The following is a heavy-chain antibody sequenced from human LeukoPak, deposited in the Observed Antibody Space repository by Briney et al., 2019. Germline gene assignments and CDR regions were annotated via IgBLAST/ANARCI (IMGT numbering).Heavy chain of an antibody. J-gene: IGHJ3*02. CDR2: IKQDGSEK. V-gene: IGHV3-7*01. D-gene: IGHD3-3*01. CDR3: ARVYDFWSGYYRVDAFDI. Sequence: GGSLRLSCAASGFTFSSYWMSWVRQAPGKGLEWVANIKQDGSEKYYVDSVKGRFTISRDNAKNSLYLQMNSLRAEDTAVYYCARVYDFWSGYYRVDAFDIWGQGTMVTVSS. CDR1: GFTFSSYW.